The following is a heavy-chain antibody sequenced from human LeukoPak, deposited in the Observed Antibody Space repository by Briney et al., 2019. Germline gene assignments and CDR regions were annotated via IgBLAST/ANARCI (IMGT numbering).Heavy chain of an antibody. J-gene: IGHJ4*02. CDR2: ISGSGSYI. CDR3: ARVYDNSSPVDY. Sequence: GGSLRLSCAASGFIFSSYNMNWVRQAPGKGLEWVSSISGSGSYIYYADSVQGRFTISRDNAKNSLYLQMNSLRAEDTAVYYCARVYDNSSPVDYWGQGTLXTVSS. D-gene: IGHD1-1*01. CDR1: GFIFSSYN. V-gene: IGHV3-21*01.